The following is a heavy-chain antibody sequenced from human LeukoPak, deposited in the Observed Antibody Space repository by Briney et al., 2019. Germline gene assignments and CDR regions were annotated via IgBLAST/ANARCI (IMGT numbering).Heavy chain of an antibody. CDR1: GFTFTSYS. CDR3: AREPRDQPLPLSV. CDR2: ISSSSSTI. V-gene: IGHV3-48*02. Sequence: GGSLRLSCAASGFTFTSYSMNWVRQAPGKGLERLSYISSSSSTIYYADSVKGRFTISRDNAKNSLYLQMNSLRDEDTAVYYCAREPRDQPLPLSVWGQGTLVTVSS. D-gene: IGHD2-2*01. J-gene: IGHJ4*02.